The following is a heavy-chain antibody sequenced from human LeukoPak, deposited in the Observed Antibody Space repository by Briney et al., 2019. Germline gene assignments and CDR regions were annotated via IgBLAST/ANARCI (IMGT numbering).Heavy chain of an antibody. J-gene: IGHJ5*02. V-gene: IGHV3-11*06. Sequence: GGSPRLSCVASGFTFSDYYMSWIRQAPGKGLEWVSYISSSSDYTNYADSVRGRFTISRDNAKNSLYLQMNSLRAEDTAVYYCARPPYSSSWDPGWFDPWGQGTLITVSS. CDR2: ISSSSDYT. CDR1: GFTFSDYY. D-gene: IGHD6-13*01. CDR3: ARPPYSSSWDPGWFDP.